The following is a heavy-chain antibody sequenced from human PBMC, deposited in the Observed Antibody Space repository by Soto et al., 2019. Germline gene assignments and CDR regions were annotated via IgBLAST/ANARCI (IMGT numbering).Heavy chain of an antibody. Sequence: SDTLSLTCPFSCCSICSSSYYWGSIGQAPGKGLEWIGSFFYSGSTYYNPSLKSRVTISVDTSNTQFSLNLSSVTAADTAVYYCARHLTYCSAGSCYSDFPYYGMDFWGQGTTVS. CDR2: FFYSGST. J-gene: IGHJ6*02. CDR3: ARHLTYCSAGSCYSDFPYYGMDF. V-gene: IGHV4-39*01. CDR1: CCSICSSSYY. D-gene: IGHD2-15*01.